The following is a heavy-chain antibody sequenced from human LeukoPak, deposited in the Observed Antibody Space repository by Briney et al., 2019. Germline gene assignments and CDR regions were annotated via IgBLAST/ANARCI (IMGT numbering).Heavy chain of an antibody. Sequence: GRSLRLSCAASGFTFSSYSMNWVRQAPGKGLEWVSSISSSSSYIYYADSVKGRFTISRDDAKNSLYLQMNSLRAEDTAVYYCARAFGSGSYPFDYWGQGTLVTVSS. CDR1: GFTFSSYS. J-gene: IGHJ4*02. D-gene: IGHD3-10*01. CDR3: ARAFGSGSYPFDY. CDR2: ISSSSSYI. V-gene: IGHV3-21*01.